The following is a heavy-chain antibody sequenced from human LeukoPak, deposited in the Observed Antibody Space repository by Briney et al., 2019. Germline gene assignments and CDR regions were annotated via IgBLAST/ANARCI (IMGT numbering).Heavy chain of an antibody. D-gene: IGHD3-10*01. CDR1: GFTFSSYA. V-gene: IGHV3-23*01. Sequence: GGSLRLSCAASGFTFSSYAMSWVRQAPGKGLEWVSAISGSGGSTYYADSVKGRFTISRDNSKNTLYLQMNSLRAEDTAVYYCANIGDGVRGAGTPFDPWGQGTLVTVSS. J-gene: IGHJ5*02. CDR3: ANIGDGVRGAGTPFDP. CDR2: ISGSGGST.